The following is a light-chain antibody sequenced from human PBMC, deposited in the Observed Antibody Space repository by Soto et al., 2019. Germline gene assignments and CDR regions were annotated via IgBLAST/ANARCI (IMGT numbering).Light chain of an antibody. CDR2: GAS. CDR3: QQYSNWPIT. Sequence: EIVMTQSPATLSVSPGERATLSCRASQSVSSSLAWYQQKPGQAPRLLIYGASTRATGNPAGFSGSGSGADFTLTISSLQSEDFAVYYCQQYSNWPITFGQGTRLEIK. V-gene: IGKV3-15*01. CDR1: QSVSSS. J-gene: IGKJ5*01.